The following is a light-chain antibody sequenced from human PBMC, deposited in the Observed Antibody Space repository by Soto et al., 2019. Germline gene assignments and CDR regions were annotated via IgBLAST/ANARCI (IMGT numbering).Light chain of an antibody. CDR3: QHLSGYRYT. V-gene: IGKV1-9*01. J-gene: IGKJ2*01. CDR1: QAISSS. CDR2: AAS. Sequence: DIQLTQSPSFLSASVGDRVTITCRASQAISSSLAWYQHNPGKAPKLLIYAASTLKNGVTSSFSDTGSGTEFTITIRSLQPEDFATYSCQHLSGYRYTCRQGPKVEIK.